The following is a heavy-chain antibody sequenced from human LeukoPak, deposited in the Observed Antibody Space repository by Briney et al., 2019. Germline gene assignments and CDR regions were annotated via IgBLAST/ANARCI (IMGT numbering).Heavy chain of an antibody. Sequence: PSETLSLTCTVSGYSIRSGYYWGWIRQPPGKGLEWIGSIYYSGSTYYNPSLKSRVTISVDTSKSQFSLKLSSVTAADTAVYYCARDGGRGDYWGQGTLVTVSS. D-gene: IGHD1-14*01. CDR3: ARDGGRGDY. CDR2: IYYSGST. CDR1: GYSIRSGYY. V-gene: IGHV4-38-2*02. J-gene: IGHJ4*02.